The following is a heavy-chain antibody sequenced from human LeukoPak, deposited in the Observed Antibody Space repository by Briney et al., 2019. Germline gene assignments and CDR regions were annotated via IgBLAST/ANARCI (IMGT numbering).Heavy chain of an antibody. CDR3: ALRFLERYNWFDP. CDR1: GGSISSYY. Sequence: SETLSLTCTVSGGSISSYYWSWIRQPPGKGLEWIGYIYYSGSTNYNPSLKSRVTISVDTSKNQFSLKLSSVTAADTAVYYCALRFLERYNWFDPWGQGTLVTVSS. D-gene: IGHD3-3*01. V-gene: IGHV4-59*12. CDR2: IYYSGST. J-gene: IGHJ5*02.